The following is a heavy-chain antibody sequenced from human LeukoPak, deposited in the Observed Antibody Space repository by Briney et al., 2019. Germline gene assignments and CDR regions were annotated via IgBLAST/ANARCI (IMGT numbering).Heavy chain of an antibody. CDR1: GGSISSYY. CDR3: ARGPNWGLFDY. D-gene: IGHD7-27*01. J-gene: IGHJ4*02. V-gene: IGHV4-59*08. CDR2: IYYSGST. Sequence: SETLSLTCTVSGGSISSYYWSWIRQPPGKGLEWIGYIYYSGSTYYNPSLKSRVTISVDTSRNQFSLKLSSVTAADTAVYYCARGPNWGLFDYWGQGTLVTVSS.